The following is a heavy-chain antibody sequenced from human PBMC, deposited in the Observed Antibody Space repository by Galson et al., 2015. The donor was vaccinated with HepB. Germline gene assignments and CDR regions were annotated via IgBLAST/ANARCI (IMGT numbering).Heavy chain of an antibody. CDR2: MNPNSGNT. D-gene: IGHD4/OR15-4a*01. J-gene: IGHJ6*03. V-gene: IGHV1-8*01. CDR3: AVTMVDRRGYYYYYMDV. CDR1: GYTFTSYD. Sequence: SVKVSCKASGYTFTSYDINWVRQATGQGLEWMGWMNPNSGNTGYAQKFQGRVTMTRNTSISTAYMELSSLRSGDTAVYYCAVTMVDRRGYYYYYMDVWGKGTTVTVSS.